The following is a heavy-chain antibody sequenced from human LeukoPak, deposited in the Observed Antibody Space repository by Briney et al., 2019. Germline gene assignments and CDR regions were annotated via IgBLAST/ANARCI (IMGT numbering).Heavy chain of an antibody. J-gene: IGHJ3*02. CDR3: ARVGLLLIDAFDI. Sequence: GGSLRLSCAASGFTFSSYWMSWVRQAPGKGLEWVANIKQDGSEKHYVDSVKGRFTISRDNAKNSLYLQMNSLRAEDTAVYYCARVGLLLIDAFDIWGQGTMVTVSS. V-gene: IGHV3-7*01. D-gene: IGHD2-21*02. CDR1: GFTFSSYW. CDR2: IKQDGSEK.